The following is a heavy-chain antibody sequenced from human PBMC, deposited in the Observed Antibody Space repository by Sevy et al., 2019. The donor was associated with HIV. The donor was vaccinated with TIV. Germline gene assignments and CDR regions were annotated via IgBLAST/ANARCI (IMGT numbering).Heavy chain of an antibody. CDR1: GYTFTGYY. D-gene: IGHD2-15*01. J-gene: IGHJ5*02. V-gene: IGHV1-2*02. CDR2: INPNSGST. Sequence: ASVKVSCKASGYTFTGYYMHWVRQAPGQGLEWMGWINPNSGSTNYAQKFQGRVTMTRDTSISTAYMELSRLRSDDTAVYYCAREAHCSGGSCFSWFDPWGQGTLVTVSS. CDR3: AREAHCSGGSCFSWFDP.